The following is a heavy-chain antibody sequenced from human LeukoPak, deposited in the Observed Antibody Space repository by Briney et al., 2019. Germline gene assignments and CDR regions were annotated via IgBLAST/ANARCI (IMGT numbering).Heavy chain of an antibody. CDR3: AKETSSGWYFADYYYGMDV. Sequence: PGGSLRLSCAGSGFTFSTSWMSWVRQAPGKGLEWVAVISYDGSNKYYADSVKGRFTISRDNSKNTLYLQMNSLRAEDTAVYYCAKETSSGWYFADYYYGMDVWGQGTTVTVSS. CDR2: ISYDGSNK. V-gene: IGHV3-30*18. J-gene: IGHJ6*02. CDR1: GFTFSTSW. D-gene: IGHD6-19*01.